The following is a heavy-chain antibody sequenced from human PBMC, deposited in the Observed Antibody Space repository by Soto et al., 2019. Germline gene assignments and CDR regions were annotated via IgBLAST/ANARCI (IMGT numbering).Heavy chain of an antibody. J-gene: IGHJ5*02. Sequence: GASVKVSCKASGYTFSDYYISWVRQAPGQRPEWMGWISGYNGDTKYAQKFQGRVTMTRDSSTSTAYMELRSLRSDDTAVYYCARDRHYPSGGTNWFDPWGQGTLVTVSS. V-gene: IGHV1-18*01. CDR3: ARDRHYPSGGTNWFDP. D-gene: IGHD3-10*01. CDR1: GYTFSDYY. CDR2: ISGYNGDT.